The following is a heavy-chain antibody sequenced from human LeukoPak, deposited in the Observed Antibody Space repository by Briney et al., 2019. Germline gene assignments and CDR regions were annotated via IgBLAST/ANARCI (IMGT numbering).Heavy chain of an antibody. Sequence: GGSLRLSCAASGFSFSNYWMSWVRQPPGKGPEWVAHIKPDGSEKNSVDSVKGRFTVSRDNAKNSLFLQMDSLRAEDSAVYFCARDASGWSVYWGQGTLVTVSS. D-gene: IGHD6-19*01. V-gene: IGHV3-7*01. J-gene: IGHJ4*02. CDR3: ARDASGWSVY. CDR2: IKPDGSEK. CDR1: GFSFSNYW.